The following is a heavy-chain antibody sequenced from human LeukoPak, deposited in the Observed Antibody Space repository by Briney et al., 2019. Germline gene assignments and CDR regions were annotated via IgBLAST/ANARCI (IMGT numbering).Heavy chain of an antibody. J-gene: IGHJ5*02. CDR1: GGSTSSYY. CDR2: IYTSGST. Sequence: KPSETLSLTCTVSGGSTSSYYWSWIRQPAGKGLEWIGRIYTSGSTNYNPSLKSRVTMSVDTSKNQFSLKLSSVTAADTAVYYCARGGYSRRYNWFDPWGQGTLVTVSS. D-gene: IGHD5-18*01. CDR3: ARGGYSRRYNWFDP. V-gene: IGHV4-4*07.